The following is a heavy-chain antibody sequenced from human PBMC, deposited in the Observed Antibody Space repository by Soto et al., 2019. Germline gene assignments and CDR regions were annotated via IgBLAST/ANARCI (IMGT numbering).Heavy chain of an antibody. CDR3: ALSPLFYGYSDY. CDR2: INPSGGST. CDR1: GYTFTSYY. D-gene: IGHD3-10*01. V-gene: IGHV1-46*01. J-gene: IGHJ4*02. Sequence: ASVKVSCKASGYTFTSYYMHWVRQAPGQGLEWMGIINPSGGSTSYAQKFQGRVTMTRDTSTSTVYMELSSLRSEDTAVYYCALSPLFYGYSDYWGQGTLVTVSS.